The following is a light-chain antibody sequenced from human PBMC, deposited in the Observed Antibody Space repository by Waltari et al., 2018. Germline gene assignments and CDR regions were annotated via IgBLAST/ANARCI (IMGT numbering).Light chain of an antibody. Sequence: DIQMTESPSSLYASVGNRVPITCRASQSICSYLNWYQQKPVKAPKLIIDAASSLQSRVPSRFRCSGSGTDYILIMSSRQPAAVATYYCQQSYSTPFTCVPWTKVDIK. V-gene: IGKV1-39*01. CDR2: AAS. CDR1: QSICSY. CDR3: QQSYSTPFT. J-gene: IGKJ3*01.